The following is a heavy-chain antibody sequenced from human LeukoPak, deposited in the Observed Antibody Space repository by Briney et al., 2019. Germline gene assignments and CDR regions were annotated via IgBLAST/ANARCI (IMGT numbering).Heavy chain of an antibody. Sequence: SETLSLTCTGSGGSISSSSYYWGWIRQPPGKGLEWIGSIYYSGSTYYNPSLKSRVTISVDTSKNQFSLKLSSVTAADTAVYYCARVPYNWNYGWFDPWGQGTLVTVSS. J-gene: IGHJ5*02. CDR1: GGSISSSSYY. CDR3: ARVPYNWNYGWFDP. V-gene: IGHV4-39*01. CDR2: IYYSGST. D-gene: IGHD1-7*01.